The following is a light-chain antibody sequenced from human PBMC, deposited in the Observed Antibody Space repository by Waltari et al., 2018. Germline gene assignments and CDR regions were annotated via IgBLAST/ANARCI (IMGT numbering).Light chain of an antibody. CDR3: ATWDDSLSGPL. CDR2: YAN. CDR1: SSNIGDHP. Sequence: QSVLTQPPSLSGAPRQRVTISCSGSSSNIGDHPVIWYQQVPGKAPKLLIFYANLLPSGASARFSGSKSGPSASLAISGLQSEDEADYYCATWDDSLSGPLFGGGTKLTVL. J-gene: IGLJ3*02. V-gene: IGLV1-36*01.